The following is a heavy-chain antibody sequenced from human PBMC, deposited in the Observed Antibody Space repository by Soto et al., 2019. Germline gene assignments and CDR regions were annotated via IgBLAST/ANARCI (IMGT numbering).Heavy chain of an antibody. CDR3: AKNYYFDY. CDR1: GFTFSNDA. V-gene: IGHV3-23*01. CDR2: INTIESST. Sequence: EVQLLESGGGLVQSGGSLRLSCAASGFTFSNDAMSWVRQAPGKGLEWVSSINTIESSTYYADSVKGRFTISRDNSKNTLYLQMNSLRAEDTAIYYCAKNYYFDYWGQGTLVTVSS. J-gene: IGHJ4*02.